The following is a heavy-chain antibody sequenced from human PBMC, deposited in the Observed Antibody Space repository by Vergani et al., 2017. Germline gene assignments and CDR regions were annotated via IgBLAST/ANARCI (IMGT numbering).Heavy chain of an antibody. Sequence: QLQLQESGPGLVKPSETLSLTCTVSGGSISSSSYYWGWIRQPPGKGLEWIGSIYYSGSTYYNPSLKSRVTISVDTSKNQFSLKLSSVTAADTAVYYCASTRNGYSSGWYYTGHDAFDIWGQGTMVTVSS. CDR1: GGSISSSSYY. V-gene: IGHV4-39*01. CDR3: ASTRNGYSSGWYYTGHDAFDI. D-gene: IGHD6-19*01. CDR2: IYYSGST. J-gene: IGHJ3*02.